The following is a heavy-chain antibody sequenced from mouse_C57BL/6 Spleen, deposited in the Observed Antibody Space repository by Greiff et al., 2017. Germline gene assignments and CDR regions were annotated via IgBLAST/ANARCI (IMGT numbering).Heavy chain of an antibody. Sequence: VQLQQSGAELVRPGASVKLSCTASGFNIKDDYMHWVKQRPEQGLEWIGWIDPENGDTEYASKFKGKATITADTSFNTAYLQLSSLTSEDTAAYYCTTYYGIWFDYWGQGTTLTVSA. J-gene: IGHJ2*01. CDR3: TTYYGIWFDY. V-gene: IGHV14-4*01. CDR2: IDPENGDT. CDR1: GFNIKDDY. D-gene: IGHD1-1*01.